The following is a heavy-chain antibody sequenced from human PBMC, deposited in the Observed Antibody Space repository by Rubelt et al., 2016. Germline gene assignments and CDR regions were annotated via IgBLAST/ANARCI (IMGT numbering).Heavy chain of an antibody. CDR3: SRDYVGY. Sequence: EVQLVESGGNLVQPGGSLRLSCAASGFTFSDFWMSWIRQAPGRGLEWVANIKEDGSVQNYVDSVKGRFTISRDNAKNSLYLQMNSLRAEDTAVYYCSRDYVGYWGQGTLVTVSS. D-gene: IGHD3-16*01. CDR2: IKEDGSVQ. CDR1: GFTFSDFW. V-gene: IGHV3-7*03. J-gene: IGHJ4*02.